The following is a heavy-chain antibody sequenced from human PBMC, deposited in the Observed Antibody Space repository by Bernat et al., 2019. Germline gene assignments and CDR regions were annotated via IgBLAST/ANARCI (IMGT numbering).Heavy chain of an antibody. V-gene: IGHV4-34*01. CDR2: INHSGST. CDR1: GGSFSGYY. J-gene: IGHJ5*02. D-gene: IGHD3-10*01. Sequence: QVQLQQWGAGLLKPSETLSLTCAVYGGSFSGYYWSWIRQPPGKGLEWIGEINHSGSTNYNPSLKSRVTISVDTSKNHFSLKLSSVTAADTAVYYCARVYYYGSGSYYNSERREDNWFDPWGQGTLVTVSS. CDR3: ARVYYYGSGSYYNSERREDNWFDP.